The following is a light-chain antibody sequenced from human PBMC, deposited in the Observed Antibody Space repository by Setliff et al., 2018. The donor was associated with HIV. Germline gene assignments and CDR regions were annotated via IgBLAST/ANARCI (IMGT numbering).Light chain of an antibody. Sequence: SALTQPASVSGSPGQSITISCTGTSNDVGRYDLVSWYQQHPARAPKLIIYQATRRPSGVSNRFYGSKSGNVASLTISGLQAEDEADYYCCSNTGSNTLVFGTGTKVTVL. CDR1: SNDVGRYDL. V-gene: IGLV2-23*01. CDR2: QAT. CDR3: CSNTGSNTLV. J-gene: IGLJ1*01.